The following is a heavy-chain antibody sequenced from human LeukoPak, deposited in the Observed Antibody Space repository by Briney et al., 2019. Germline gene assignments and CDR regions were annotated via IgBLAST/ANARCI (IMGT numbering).Heavy chain of an antibody. V-gene: IGHV3-7*03. CDR3: ARGEQIVLMVYAIMPTYGMDV. Sequence: PGGSLRLSCAASGFTFSSNWMSWVRQAPGKGLEWVANIKQDGSEKYYVDSVKGRFTISRDNAKNSLYLQMNSLRAEDTAVYYCARGEQIVLMVYAIMPTYGMDVWGQGTTVTVSS. D-gene: IGHD2-8*01. CDR1: GFTFSSNW. J-gene: IGHJ6*02. CDR2: IKQDGSEK.